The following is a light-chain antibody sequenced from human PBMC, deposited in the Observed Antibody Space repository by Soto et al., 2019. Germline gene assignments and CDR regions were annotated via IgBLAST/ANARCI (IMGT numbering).Light chain of an antibody. J-gene: IGKJ1*01. CDR3: HQRQSWPRT. V-gene: IGKV3-11*01. CDR2: QTS. CDR1: QYINTR. Sequence: EIELTQSPATLSSSPGDRVTLSCRASQYINTRLAWYHHRPVEAPRLLIYQTSIRGAGIPARFSASGTGTDITLTISDVQPEDFAVYYCHQRQSWPRTFGQGTKVDIK.